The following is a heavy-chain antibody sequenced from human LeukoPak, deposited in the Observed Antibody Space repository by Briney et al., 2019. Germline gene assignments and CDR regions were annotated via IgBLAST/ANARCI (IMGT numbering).Heavy chain of an antibody. Sequence: SGPTLVNPTQTLTLTCTFSGFSLSTSGMRVSWIRQTPGKALEWLARIDWDDDKYCSTSLKTRLTISKATSKNQVVLTMTNMDPVDTATYYCARINVDTAMVPYFDYWGQGTLVTVSS. J-gene: IGHJ4*02. CDR2: IDWDDDK. D-gene: IGHD5-18*01. CDR3: ARINVDTAMVPYFDY. CDR1: GFSLSTSGMR. V-gene: IGHV2-70*04.